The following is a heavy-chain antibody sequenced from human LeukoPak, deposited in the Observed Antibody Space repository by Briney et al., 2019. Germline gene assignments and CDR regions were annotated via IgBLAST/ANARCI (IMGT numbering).Heavy chain of an antibody. D-gene: IGHD1-26*01. CDR2: IYYSGNT. CDR3: ARDIGGATYFDY. V-gene: IGHV4-59*01. CDR1: GGSISSYY. J-gene: IGHJ4*02. Sequence: ETLSLTCTVSGGSISSYYWSWIRQPPGKGLEWIGHIYYSGNTNYNPSLKSRVTISVDTSKNQFSLKLSSVTAADTAAYYCARDIGGATYFDYWGQGALVTVSS.